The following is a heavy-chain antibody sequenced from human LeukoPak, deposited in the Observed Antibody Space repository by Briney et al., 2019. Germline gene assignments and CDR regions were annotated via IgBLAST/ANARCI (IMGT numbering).Heavy chain of an antibody. CDR2: ISYDGSNK. D-gene: IGHD3-10*01. J-gene: IGHJ4*02. CDR3: ARGPDYYGSGGFDY. V-gene: IGHV3-30*01. Sequence: PGGSLRLSCAASGFTFSSYAMHWVRQAPGKGLEWVAVISYDGSNKYYADSVKGRFTISRDNSKNTLYLQMNSLRAEDTAVYYCARGPDYYGSGGFDYWGQGTLVTISS. CDR1: GFTFSSYA.